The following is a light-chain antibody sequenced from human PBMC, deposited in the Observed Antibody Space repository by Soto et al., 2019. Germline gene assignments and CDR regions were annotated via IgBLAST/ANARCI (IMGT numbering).Light chain of an antibody. CDR2: DVS. CDR1: SSDVGGYKY. Sequence: QSALTQPRSVSGSPGQSVTISCTGTSSDVGGYKYVSWYQQHPGKAPKLMIYDVSKRPSGVPDRFSGSKSGNTASLTISGLQAEDEADYYCCSYAGRYTWVFGTGTKVTVL. J-gene: IGLJ1*01. CDR3: CSYAGRYTWV. V-gene: IGLV2-11*01.